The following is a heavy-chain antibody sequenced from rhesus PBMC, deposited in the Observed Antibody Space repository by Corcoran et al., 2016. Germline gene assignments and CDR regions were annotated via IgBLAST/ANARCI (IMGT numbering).Heavy chain of an antibody. Sequence: QVQLQESGPAVVKPSETLSLTCAVSGGSISSSNWWSWIRQSPGKGLVWIGCIYGSGGSTEYNPSLTRRVTISKDTCKNKFSLKRSSVTAAYTSVYYWARPWGIAAAGSDYWGQGVLVTVSS. J-gene: IGHJ4*01. CDR1: GGSISSSNW. V-gene: IGHV4-93*01. CDR3: ARPWGIAAAGSDY. D-gene: IGHD6-31*01. CDR2: IYGSGGST.